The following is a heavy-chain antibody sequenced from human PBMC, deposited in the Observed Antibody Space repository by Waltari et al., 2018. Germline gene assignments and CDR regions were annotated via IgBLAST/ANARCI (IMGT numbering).Heavy chain of an antibody. D-gene: IGHD1-26*01. CDR3: ATDTGLVGADAFDI. V-gene: IGHV1-24*01. Sequence: QVQLVQSGAEVKKPGASVKVSCKVSGYTITELSMHWVRPAPGKGLEWMGGFDPEDGETIYAQKFQGRVTMTEDTSTDTAYMELSSLRSEDTAVYYCATDTGLVGADAFDIWGQGTMVTVSS. CDR2: FDPEDGET. CDR1: GYTITELS. J-gene: IGHJ3*02.